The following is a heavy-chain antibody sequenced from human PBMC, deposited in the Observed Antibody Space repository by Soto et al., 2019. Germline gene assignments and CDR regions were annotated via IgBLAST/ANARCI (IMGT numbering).Heavy chain of an antibody. V-gene: IGHV1-69*13. D-gene: IGHD6-6*01. CDR3: ASLTSSSPHDAFGI. CDR2: IIPIFGTA. J-gene: IGHJ3*02. CDR1: GGTFSSYA. Sequence: SVQVSCKASGGTFSSYAISWVRQAPGQGLEWMGGIIPIFGTANYAQKFQGRVTITADESTSTAYMELSSLRSEDTAVYYCASLTSSSPHDAFGIWGQGTMVTVSS.